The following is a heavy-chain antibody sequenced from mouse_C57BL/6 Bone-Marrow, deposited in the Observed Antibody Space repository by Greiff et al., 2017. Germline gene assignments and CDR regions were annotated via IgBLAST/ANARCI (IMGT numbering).Heavy chain of an antibody. CDR2: IDPSDSYT. V-gene: IGHV1-59*01. CDR3: ARSNAWFAY. Sequence: QVQLQQPGAELVRPGTSVKLSCKASGYTFTSYWMHWVKQRPGQGLEWIGVIDPSDSYTNYNQKFKGKATLTVDTSSNTAYMQLSSLTAEVSAVYYCARSNAWFAYWGQGTLVTVSA. CDR1: GYTFTSYW. J-gene: IGHJ3*01.